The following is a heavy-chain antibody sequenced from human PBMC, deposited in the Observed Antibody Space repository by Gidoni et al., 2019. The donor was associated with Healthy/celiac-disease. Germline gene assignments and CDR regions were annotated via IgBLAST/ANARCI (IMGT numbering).Heavy chain of an antibody. V-gene: IGHV3-43*01. CDR1: GLTFDDYT. CDR2: ISWDGGST. J-gene: IGHJ4*02. Sequence: EVQLVESGGVVVQPGGSLRLSCAASGLTFDDYTLHWVRQAPGKGLEWVSIISWDGGSTYYADSVKGRFTISRDNRKNSLYLQMNSLRTEDTALYYCAKASGSAFDYWGQGTLVTVSS. D-gene: IGHD1-26*01. CDR3: AKASGSAFDY.